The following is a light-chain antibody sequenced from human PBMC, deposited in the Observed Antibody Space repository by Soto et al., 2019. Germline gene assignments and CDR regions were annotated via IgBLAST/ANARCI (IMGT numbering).Light chain of an antibody. CDR1: QSISSW. J-gene: IGKJ1*01. CDR3: QQYSDNLT. V-gene: IGKV1-5*03. CDR2: KAS. Sequence: DIQMTQSPSTLSASVGDRVTITCRASQSISSWLAWYQQKPGTAPNLLIYKASTLQSGVPSRFSGSGSGTEFTLTISSLQPDDFATYYCQQYSDNLTVGQGTKVEIK.